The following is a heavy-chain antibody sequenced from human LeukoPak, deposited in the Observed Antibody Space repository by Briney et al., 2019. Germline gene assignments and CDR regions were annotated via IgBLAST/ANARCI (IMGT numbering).Heavy chain of an antibody. D-gene: IGHD2-2*01. J-gene: IGHJ4*02. V-gene: IGHV1-18*01. CDR3: ARDWGRSTSCLSAL. CDR1: GYTFTSYG. CDR2: ISAYNGNT. Sequence: APVKVSCKASGYTFTSYGISWVRQAPGQGLEWMGWISAYNGNTNYAQKLQGRVTMTTDTSTSTAYMELRSLRSDDTAVYYCARDWGRSTSCLSALWGQGTLVTVSS.